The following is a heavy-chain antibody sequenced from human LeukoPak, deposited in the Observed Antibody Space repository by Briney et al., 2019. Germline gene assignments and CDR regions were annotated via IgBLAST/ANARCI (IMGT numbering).Heavy chain of an antibody. CDR1: GGSISSSSYY. D-gene: IGHD6-19*01. CDR2: IYYSGDT. V-gene: IGHV4-39*01. Sequence: SETLSLTCTVSGGSISSSSYYWGWIRQPPGKGLEWIGSIYYSGDTYYNPSLKSRRVTISVDTSKDQFSLRLSSVTAADTAVYYCARHQWHYYYYMGVWGKGSTVTVSS. J-gene: IGHJ6*03. CDR3: ARHQWHYYYYMGV.